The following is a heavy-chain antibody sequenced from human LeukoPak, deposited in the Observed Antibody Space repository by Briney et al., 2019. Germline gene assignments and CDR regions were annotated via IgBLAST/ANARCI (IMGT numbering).Heavy chain of an antibody. CDR1: GFTFSSYA. V-gene: IGHV3-23*01. J-gene: IGHJ4*02. Sequence: PGGSLRLSCAASGFTFSSYAMSWVRQAPGKGLEWVSAISGSGGSTYYADSVKGRFTISRDNSKNTLYLQMNSLRAEDTAVYYCAKDLVITFGGVIVLSLYDYWGQGTLVTVSS. D-gene: IGHD3-16*02. CDR2: ISGSGGST. CDR3: AKDLVITFGGVIVLSLYDY.